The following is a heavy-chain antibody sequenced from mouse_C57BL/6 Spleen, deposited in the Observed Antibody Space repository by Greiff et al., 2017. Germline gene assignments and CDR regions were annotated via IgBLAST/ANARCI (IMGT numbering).Heavy chain of an antibody. D-gene: IGHD2-1*01. CDR3: ARAGYGNLYAMDY. J-gene: IGHJ4*01. CDR1: GYTFTSYW. Sequence: VHLVESGAELAKPGASVKLSCKASGYTFTSYWMPWVKQRPGQGLEWIGYINPSSGYTKYNQKFKDKATLTADKSASTDYMQLRSLTYEDSAVYYCARAGYGNLYAMDYWGQGTSVTVSS. CDR2: INPSSGYT. V-gene: IGHV1-7*01.